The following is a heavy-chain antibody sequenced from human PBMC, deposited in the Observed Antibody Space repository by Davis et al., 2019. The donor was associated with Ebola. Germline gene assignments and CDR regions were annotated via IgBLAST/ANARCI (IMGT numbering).Heavy chain of an antibody. CDR3: AKESASCGGDCYSLSDS. CDR1: GFTFSSYG. CDR2: IWYDGSNK. J-gene: IGHJ4*02. V-gene: IGHV3-33*06. D-gene: IGHD2-21*02. Sequence: GESLKISCAASGFTFSSYGMHWVRQAPGKGLEWVAVIWYDGSNKYYADSVKGRFTTSRDNSKNTLYLQMNSLRAEDTAVYYCAKESASCGGDCYSLSDSWGQGTLVTVSS.